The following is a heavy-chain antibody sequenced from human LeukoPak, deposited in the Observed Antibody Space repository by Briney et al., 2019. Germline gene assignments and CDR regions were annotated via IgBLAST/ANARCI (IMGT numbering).Heavy chain of an antibody. CDR1: GFTFSSYG. V-gene: IGHV3-33*01. CDR3: ARVPYYYYGMDV. J-gene: IGHJ6*02. CDR2: IWYDGSNK. Sequence: PGGSLRLSCAASGFTFSSYGMHWVRQAPGKGLEWVAVIWYDGSNKYYADSVKGRFTISRDNSKNTLYLQMNSLRAEDTAVYYCARVPYYYYGMDVWGQGTTVTVSS.